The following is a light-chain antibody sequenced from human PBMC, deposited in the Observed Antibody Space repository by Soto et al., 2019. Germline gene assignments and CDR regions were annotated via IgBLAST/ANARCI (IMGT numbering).Light chain of an antibody. V-gene: IGKV3-20*01. CDR1: PSVSSSY. J-gene: IGKJ1*01. Sequence: EIVLTQSPGTLSLSPGERATLSCRASPSVSSSYLAWYQQKPGQAPRLLIYGASSRATGIPDRFSGSGFGTDFTLTISRLEPEDFAVYYCQQYGNSPWTFGQGTKVEIK. CDR3: QQYGNSPWT. CDR2: GAS.